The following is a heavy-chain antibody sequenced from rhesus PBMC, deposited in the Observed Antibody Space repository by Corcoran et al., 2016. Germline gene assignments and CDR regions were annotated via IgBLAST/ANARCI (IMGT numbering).Heavy chain of an antibody. CDR1: GYSISSGYY. CDR2: FSGIRGTT. J-gene: IGHJ6*01. CDR3: TRHEVGTYGSSYGLDS. Sequence: QVQLQESGPGLVKPSETLSLTCAVSGYSISSGYYWGWIRQPPGKGLEYIGYFSGIRGTTHYTPSLKSRGTISKDPSKNQFSLTLSSVTAADTAVYYCTRHEVGTYGSSYGLDSWGQGVVVTVSS. V-gene: IGHV4-99*01. D-gene: IGHD4-29*01.